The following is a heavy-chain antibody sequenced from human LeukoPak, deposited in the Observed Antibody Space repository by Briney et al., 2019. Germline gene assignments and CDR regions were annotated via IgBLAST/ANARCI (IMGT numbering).Heavy chain of an antibody. V-gene: IGHV4-39*07. CDR1: GGSVYTSDYY. CDR3: AGVFDS. J-gene: IGHJ4*02. CDR2: IFYTGKT. Sequence: SETLSLTCTVSGGSVYTSDYYWGWVRQPPGKGPEWIGDIFYTGKTNYNPSLKSRDSISIDTSKNQFSLKLTSVTAADTAVYYCAGVFDSWGQGTLVTVSS.